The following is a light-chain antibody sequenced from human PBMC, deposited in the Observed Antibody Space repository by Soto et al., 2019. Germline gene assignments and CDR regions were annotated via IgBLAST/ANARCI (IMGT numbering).Light chain of an antibody. CDR2: DVT. J-gene: IGLJ1*01. Sequence: QSVLTQPASVSGSPGRSITISCTGTSSDIGAYNYVSWYQQHPGKAPKLIIYDVTNRPAGISSRFSASKSGNTASLTISVLQAEDEADYYCCSYKSSSTLYVFGTGTKVTVL. V-gene: IGLV2-14*03. CDR1: SSDIGAYNY. CDR3: CSYKSSSTLYV.